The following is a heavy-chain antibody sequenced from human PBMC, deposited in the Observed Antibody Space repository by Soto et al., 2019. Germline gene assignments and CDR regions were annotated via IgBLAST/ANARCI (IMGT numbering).Heavy chain of an antibody. CDR2: IIPIFGTA. D-gene: IGHD3-22*01. J-gene: IGHJ4*02. CDR1: GGTFSSYA. CDR3: ARGGFSITMIAGYFDY. V-gene: IGHV1-69*01. Sequence: QVQLVQSGAEVKKPGSSVRVSCKASGGTFSSYAISWVRQAPGQGLEWMGGIIPIFGTANYAQKFQGRVTITADESTSTAYMELSSLRSEDTAVYYCARGGFSITMIAGYFDYWGQGTLVTVSS.